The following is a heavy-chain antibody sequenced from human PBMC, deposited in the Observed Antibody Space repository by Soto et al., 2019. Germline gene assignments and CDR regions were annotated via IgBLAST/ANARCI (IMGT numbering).Heavy chain of an antibody. CDR2: IYYSGST. J-gene: IGHJ4*02. D-gene: IGHD1-7*01. CDR3: ARHAREEGGGLELRREDYYFDY. Sequence: SETLSLTCTVSGGSISSYYWSWIRQPPGKGLEWIGYIYYSGSTNYNPSLKSRVTISVDTSKNHFSLKLSSVTAADTAVYYCARHAREEGGGLELRREDYYFDYWGQGTLVTVSS. V-gene: IGHV4-59*08. CDR1: GGSISSYY.